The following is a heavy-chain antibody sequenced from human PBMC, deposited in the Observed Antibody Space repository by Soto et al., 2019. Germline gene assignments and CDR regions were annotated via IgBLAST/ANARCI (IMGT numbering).Heavy chain of an antibody. CDR1: GSSISRGGYY. CDR2: IYYSGRT. Sequence: QVQLQESGPGLVKPSQTLSLTCTVSGSSISRGGYYWSWIRQHPGNGLEWIGYIYYSGRTYYNPSLKGGVTISVDTSKNQSSLKLSSVTAAAKAVYYCARVDCSGGSCRPLDYWGQGTLVTVSS. CDR3: ARVDCSGGSCRPLDY. J-gene: IGHJ4*02. D-gene: IGHD2-15*01. V-gene: IGHV4-31*03.